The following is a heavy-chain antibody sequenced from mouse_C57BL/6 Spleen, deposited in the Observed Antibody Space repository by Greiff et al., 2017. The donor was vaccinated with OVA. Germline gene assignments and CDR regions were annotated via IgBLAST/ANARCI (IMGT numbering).Heavy chain of an antibody. D-gene: IGHD2-3*01. CDR1: GFTFSSYA. J-gene: IGHJ4*01. Sequence: EVTLVESGGGLVKPGGSLKLSCAASGFTFSSYAMSWVRQTPEKRLEWVATISDGGSYTYYPDNVKGRFTISRDNAKTNLYLQMSHLKSEDTAMYDCERELDGRYDGYSYYAMDYWGQGTSVTVSS. CDR3: ERELDGRYDGYSYYAMDY. CDR2: ISDGGSYT. V-gene: IGHV5-4*01.